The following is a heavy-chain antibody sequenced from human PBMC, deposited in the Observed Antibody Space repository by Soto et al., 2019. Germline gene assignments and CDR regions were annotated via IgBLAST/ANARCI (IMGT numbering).Heavy chain of an antibody. CDR1: GGSISSSSYY. CDR2: IYYRGNT. Sequence: SETLSLTCTVSGGSISSSSYYWGWIRQPPGKGLEWIGSIYYRGNTYYNPSLRSRVTISVDTSKNQFSLKLSSVTAADTAVYYCAREGGGYCSGGSCQVDYWGQGTLVTVSS. V-gene: IGHV4-39*02. D-gene: IGHD2-15*01. J-gene: IGHJ4*02. CDR3: AREGGGYCSGGSCQVDY.